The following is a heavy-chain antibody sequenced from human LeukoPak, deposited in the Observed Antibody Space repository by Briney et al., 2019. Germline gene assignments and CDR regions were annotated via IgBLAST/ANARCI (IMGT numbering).Heavy chain of an antibody. D-gene: IGHD3-10*01. J-gene: IGHJ4*02. CDR2: ICGSGGST. V-gene: IGHV3-23*01. Sequence: GGSLRLSCAASGYTFSSYAMSWVREALGGGGEWVSAICGSGGSTYYADSVKGRFTISRDNSKNTLYLQMNSLRAEDTAVYHCAKGAILWFGELLGDFDYWGQGTLVTVSS. CDR1: GYTFSSYA. CDR3: AKGAILWFGELLGDFDY.